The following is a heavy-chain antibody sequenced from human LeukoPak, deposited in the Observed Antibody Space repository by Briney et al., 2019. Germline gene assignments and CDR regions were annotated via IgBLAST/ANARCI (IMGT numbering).Heavy chain of an antibody. J-gene: IGHJ4*02. D-gene: IGHD6-19*01. CDR1: GFTLSSYA. Sequence: GGSLRLSCAASGFTLSSYAMHWVRQAPGKGLEWVAVISYDGSNKYYADSVKGRFTISRDNSKNTLYLQMNSLRAEDTAVYYCARDHATIAVAGIEAYWGQGTLVTVSS. CDR2: ISYDGSNK. V-gene: IGHV3-30*04. CDR3: ARDHATIAVAGIEAY.